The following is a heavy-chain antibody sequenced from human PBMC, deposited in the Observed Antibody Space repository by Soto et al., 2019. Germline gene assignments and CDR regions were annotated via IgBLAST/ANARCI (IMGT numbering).Heavy chain of an antibody. CDR1: GGSFSGYY. V-gene: IGHV4-34*01. CDR2: INHSGST. CDR3: ARTFIVVVPAARVYYYYYMDV. J-gene: IGHJ6*03. D-gene: IGHD2-2*01. Sequence: SETLSLTCAVYGGSFSGYYWSWIRQPPGKGLEWIGEINHSGSTNYNPSLKSRVTISVDTSKNQFSLKLSSVTAADTAVYYCARTFIVVVPAARVYYYYYMDVWGKGTTVTVSS.